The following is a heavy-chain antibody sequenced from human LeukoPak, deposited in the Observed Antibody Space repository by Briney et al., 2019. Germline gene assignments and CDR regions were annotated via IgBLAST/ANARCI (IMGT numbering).Heavy chain of an antibody. CDR3: AKTMGGSGHPPHFDY. J-gene: IGHJ4*02. Sequence: PGRSLRLSCAASGFSFRSYGVHWVRQAPGKGLEWVAVIWYDGSNKYYADFVKGRFIISRDNFKNTLYLQMNSLRAEDTVVYYCAKTMGGSGHPPHFDYWGQGTLVTVSS. V-gene: IGHV3-33*06. CDR2: IWYDGSNK. CDR1: GFSFRSYG. D-gene: IGHD2-15*01.